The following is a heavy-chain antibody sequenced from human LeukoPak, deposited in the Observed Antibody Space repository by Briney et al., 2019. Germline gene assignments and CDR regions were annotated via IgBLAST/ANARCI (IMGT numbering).Heavy chain of an antibody. J-gene: IGHJ4*02. V-gene: IGHV3-21*01. D-gene: IGHD3-9*01. CDR3: ARSLSYDILTGYLY. Sequence: GGSLRLSCAASGFTFSSYSMNWVRQAPGKGLEWVSYISSSRSYIYYADSVKGRFTISRDNAKNSLYLQMNSLRAEDTAVYYCARSLSYDILTGYLYWGQGTLVTVSS. CDR2: ISSSRSYI. CDR1: GFTFSSYS.